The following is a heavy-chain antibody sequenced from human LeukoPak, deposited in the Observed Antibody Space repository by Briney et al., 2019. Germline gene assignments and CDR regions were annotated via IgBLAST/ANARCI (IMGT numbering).Heavy chain of an antibody. J-gene: IGHJ6*02. CDR2: ISSSSSYI. CDR3: ARERTAMVERYGMDV. D-gene: IGHD5-18*01. CDR1: GFTFSSYS. V-gene: IGHV3-21*01. Sequence: GGSLRLSCAASGFTFSSYSMNWVRQAPGKGLEWVSSISSSSSYIYYADSVKGRFTISRDNAKNSLYLQMNSLRAEDTAVYYCARERTAMVERYGMDVWGQGTTVTVSS.